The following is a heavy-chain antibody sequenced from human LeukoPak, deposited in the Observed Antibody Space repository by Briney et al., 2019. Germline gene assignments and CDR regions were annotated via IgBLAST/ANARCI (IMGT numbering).Heavy chain of an antibody. CDR3: ARNRRSSSSGIDY. V-gene: IGHV4-4*07. Sequence: SETLSLTCTVSGGSISTYYWSWVRQPAGKGLEWIGRIYSTGSTDYNPSLKSRVTISVDTSKNQFSLKLSSVTAADTAVYYCARNRRSSSSGIDYWGQGTLVTVSS. J-gene: IGHJ4*02. CDR1: GGSISTYY. D-gene: IGHD6-6*01. CDR2: IYSTGST.